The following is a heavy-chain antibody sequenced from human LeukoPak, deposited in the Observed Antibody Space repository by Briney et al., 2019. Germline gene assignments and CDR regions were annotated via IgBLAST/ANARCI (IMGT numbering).Heavy chain of an antibody. J-gene: IGHJ4*02. Sequence: GASLKVSCKAYCYTFTSYGISWVRQAPGQGLEWMGWISAYNGSTNYVQTLQGRVTMTKDTSTSQAYMELSRLRSDDTAVYYCARTITGTWGREINSYFDLWGQGTLVTVS. CDR1: CYTFTSYG. CDR2: ISAYNGST. D-gene: IGHD1-7*01. CDR3: ARTITGTWGREINSYFDL. V-gene: IGHV1-18*01.